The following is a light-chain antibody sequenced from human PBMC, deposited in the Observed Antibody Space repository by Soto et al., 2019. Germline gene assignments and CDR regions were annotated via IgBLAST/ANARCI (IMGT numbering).Light chain of an antibody. Sequence: DIQMTQSPSSLSASVGDRVTITCRASQSISSYLSWYQQTPGKAPKLLIFAASSLQSGVPSRFSGSGSGTNFTLSLNSLQPEDFATYYCQQGYSNPWTFGQGTKVDIK. J-gene: IGKJ1*01. V-gene: IGKV1-39*01. CDR1: QSISSY. CDR3: QQGYSNPWT. CDR2: AAS.